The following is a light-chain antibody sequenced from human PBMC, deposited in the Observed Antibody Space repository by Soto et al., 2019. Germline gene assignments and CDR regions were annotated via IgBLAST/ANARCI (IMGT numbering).Light chain of an antibody. CDR1: QNVATN. J-gene: IGKJ1*01. Sequence: IVMTQSPATLSMSPGDRATLSCRASQNVATNVAWYQQKPGQAPRLLIYGASIRATGVPARFSGSGSGTEFTLTIDSQQSEDFAVIYCHHATSGLRTFGRGTRVEV. CDR3: HHATSGLRT. V-gene: IGKV3-15*01. CDR2: GAS.